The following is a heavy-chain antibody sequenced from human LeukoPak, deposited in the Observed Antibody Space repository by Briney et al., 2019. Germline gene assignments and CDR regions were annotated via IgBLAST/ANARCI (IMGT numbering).Heavy chain of an antibody. J-gene: IGHJ4*02. V-gene: IGHV4-30-4*08. Sequence: SQTLSLTCTVSGGTISSGDYYWSWIRQPPGKGLEWIGYIFYSGSTYYTPSLKSRVTISVDTSKNQFSLKLSSVTAADTAVYYCARLGLAPAAIPRSWGQGTLVTVSS. CDR2: IFYSGST. CDR3: ARLGLAPAAIPRS. CDR1: GGTISSGDYY. D-gene: IGHD2-2*02.